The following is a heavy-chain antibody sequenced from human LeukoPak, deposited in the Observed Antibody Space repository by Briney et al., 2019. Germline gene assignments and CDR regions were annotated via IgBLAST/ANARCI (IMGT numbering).Heavy chain of an antibody. Sequence: ASVKVSCKVSGYTLTELSMHWVRQAPGKGLEWMGGFDPEDGETIYAQKFQGRVTMTEDTSTDTAYMELSSLRSEDTAVYYCARGGYDWAWFDPWGQGTLVTVSS. CDR2: FDPEDGET. V-gene: IGHV1-24*01. J-gene: IGHJ5*02. CDR1: GYTLTELS. CDR3: ARGGYDWAWFDP. D-gene: IGHD5-12*01.